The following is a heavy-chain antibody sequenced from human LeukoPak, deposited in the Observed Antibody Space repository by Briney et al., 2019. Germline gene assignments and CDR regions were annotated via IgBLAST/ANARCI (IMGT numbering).Heavy chain of an antibody. D-gene: IGHD1-26*01. CDR2: ISSSSSYI. Sequence: GGSLRLSWAASGFTFSSYSMNWVRQDPGEGLEWVSSISSSSSYIYYADSVKGRFTISRDNAKNSLYLQMNSLRAEDTAVYYCASTLVGATGFDPWGQGTLVTVSS. V-gene: IGHV3-21*01. CDR1: GFTFSSYS. CDR3: ASTLVGATGFDP. J-gene: IGHJ5*02.